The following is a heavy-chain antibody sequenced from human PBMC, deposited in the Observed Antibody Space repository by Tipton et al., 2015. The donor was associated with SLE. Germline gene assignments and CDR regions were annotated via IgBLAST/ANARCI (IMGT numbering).Heavy chain of an antibody. Sequence: TLSLTCTVSGGSVSSSGYYWAWIRRPPGKGLEWIANVYYTGSTYYNPSLKSRVTISVDTSKSQFYLRLSSVTAADTAVYYCARRRDGYNFDYWGQGTLVTVPS. J-gene: IGHJ4*02. CDR2: VYYTGST. D-gene: IGHD5-24*01. CDR3: ARRRDGYNFDY. CDR1: GGSVSSSGYY. V-gene: IGHV4-39*07.